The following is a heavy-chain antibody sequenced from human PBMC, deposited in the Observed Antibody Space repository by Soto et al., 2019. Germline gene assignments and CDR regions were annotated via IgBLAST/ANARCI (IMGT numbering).Heavy chain of an antibody. Sequence: QVQLVQSGAEMKKPGSSVKVSCQSSGGTFNTYAMNWVRQAPGQGPEWMGDISPMFGAANYAPKVQGRVTITGDASTATSYMQSSSLTSEDTALYFCAREVQVHTPAFVYWGQGTLVTVPS. J-gene: IGHJ4*02. D-gene: IGHD3-10*01. V-gene: IGHV1-69*19. CDR2: ISPMFGAA. CDR3: AREVQVHTPAFVY. CDR1: GGTFNTYA.